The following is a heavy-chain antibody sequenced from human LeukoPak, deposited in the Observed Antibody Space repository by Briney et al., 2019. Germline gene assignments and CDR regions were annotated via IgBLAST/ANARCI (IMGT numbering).Heavy chain of an antibody. D-gene: IGHD3-22*01. CDR3: ARESPIYYDSSGYYPFDY. J-gene: IGHJ4*02. CDR2: INWNGGST. V-gene: IGHV3-20*04. Sequence: GGSLRLSCAASGFTFSSYSMSWARQAPGKGLEWVSGINWNGGSTGYADSVKGRFTISRDNAKNSLYLQMNSLRAEDTALYYCARESPIYYDSSGYYPFDYWGQGTLVTVSS. CDR1: GFTFSSYS.